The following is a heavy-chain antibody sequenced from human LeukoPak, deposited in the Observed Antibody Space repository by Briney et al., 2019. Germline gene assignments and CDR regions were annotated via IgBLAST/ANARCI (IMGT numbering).Heavy chain of an antibody. Sequence: ASVKVSCKASGYTFTGYYMHWVRQAPGQGLEWMGWINPNSGGTNYAQKFQGRVTMTRDTSISTAYMELSRLRSDGTAVYYCARGSPDIVVVVAAENWFDPWGQGTLVTVSS. D-gene: IGHD2-15*01. V-gene: IGHV1-2*02. CDR2: INPNSGGT. CDR3: ARGSPDIVVVVAAENWFDP. J-gene: IGHJ5*02. CDR1: GYTFTGYY.